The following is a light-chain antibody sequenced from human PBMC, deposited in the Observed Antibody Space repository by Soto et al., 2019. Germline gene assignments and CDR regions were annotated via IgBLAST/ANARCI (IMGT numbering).Light chain of an antibody. J-gene: IGKJ1*01. Sequence: EILMTQSPVTLSVSPGERVTLSCRASQSVSDNLAWYQQKPGQAPSLLIYGAFTRATGVPARFSGAGSGTEFTLNISSLQSEDFALYYCQQYNDWPLTFGQGTKVEI. CDR3: QQYNDWPLT. CDR1: QSVSDN. CDR2: GAF. V-gene: IGKV3-15*01.